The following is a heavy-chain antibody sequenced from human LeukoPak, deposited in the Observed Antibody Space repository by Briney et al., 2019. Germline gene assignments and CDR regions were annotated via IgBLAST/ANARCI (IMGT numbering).Heavy chain of an antibody. D-gene: IGHD6-19*01. CDR3: ARIPGYSSGWYYYYYYYYMDV. J-gene: IGHJ6*03. Sequence: PGGSLRLSCAASGFTFSSYWMTWVRQAPGKGLEWVANINQDGSLKYYVDSVKGRLTISRDNAKNSLYLQMNSLRAEDTAVYYCARIPGYSSGWYYYYYYYYMDVWGKGTTVTVSS. CDR1: GFTFSSYW. V-gene: IGHV3-7*01. CDR2: INQDGSLK.